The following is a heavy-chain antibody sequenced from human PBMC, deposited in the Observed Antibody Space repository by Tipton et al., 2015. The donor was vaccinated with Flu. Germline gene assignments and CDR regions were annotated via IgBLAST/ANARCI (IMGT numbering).Heavy chain of an antibody. Sequence: TLSLTCSVSGDSIGSHYYWGWIRQPPGGGLEWIGNIHRSGNAYYNPSLKSRVTISVDPSKNQFSLKLNSVTAADTAVYYCARRDYGNYVSEPNNWFDPWGQGILVTVSS. CDR2: IHRSGNA. CDR1: GDSIGSHYY. V-gene: IGHV4-38-2*01. D-gene: IGHD4-11*01. J-gene: IGHJ5*01. CDR3: ARRDYGNYVSEPNNWFDP.